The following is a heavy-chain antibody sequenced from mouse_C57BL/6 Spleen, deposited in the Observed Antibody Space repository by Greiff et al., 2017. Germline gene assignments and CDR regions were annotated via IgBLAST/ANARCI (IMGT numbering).Heavy chain of an antibody. CDR2: INPSSGYT. CDR3: ATWGDYYGSKPYYYAMDY. Sequence: QVQLQQSGAELAKPGASVKLSCKASGYTFTSYWMHWVKQRPGQGLEWIGYINPSSGYTKYNQKFKDKATLTADKSSSTAYMQLSSLTYEDSAVYYCATWGDYYGSKPYYYAMDYWGQGTSVTVSS. CDR1: GYTFTSYW. D-gene: IGHD1-1*01. V-gene: IGHV1-7*01. J-gene: IGHJ4*01.